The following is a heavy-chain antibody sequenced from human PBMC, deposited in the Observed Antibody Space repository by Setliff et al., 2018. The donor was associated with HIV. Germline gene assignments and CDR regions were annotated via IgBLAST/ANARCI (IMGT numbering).Heavy chain of an antibody. J-gene: IGHJ6*02. CDR3: AIYPFSRGSNYVSPDYFYAMDV. V-gene: IGHV1-18*01. CDR1: GYTFTSYG. CDR2: ISAYNGNT. D-gene: IGHD4-4*01. Sequence: ASVKVSCKASGYTFTSYGISWVRQAPGQGLEWMGWISAYNGNTNYAQKLHGRVTMTADTSTSTAYMELRSLRSDDTAVYYCAIYPFSRGSNYVSPDYFYAMDVWGQGTTVTVSS.